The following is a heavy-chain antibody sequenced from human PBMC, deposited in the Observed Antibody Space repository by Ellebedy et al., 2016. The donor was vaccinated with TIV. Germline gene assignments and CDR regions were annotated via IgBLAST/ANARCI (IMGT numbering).Heavy chain of an antibody. D-gene: IGHD1-26*01. Sequence: GESLKISCAASRFTFRDYGMHWVRQAPGKGLEWVAVISYDITNRYYADSVKGRFTISRDNSNNTLYLQIDNLGAEETAVNYCAKERHSRWVGPTYFDYWGPGTLVTVSS. CDR3: AKERHSRWVGPTYFDY. J-gene: IGHJ4*02. CDR1: RFTFRDYG. CDR2: ISYDITNR. V-gene: IGHV3-30*18.